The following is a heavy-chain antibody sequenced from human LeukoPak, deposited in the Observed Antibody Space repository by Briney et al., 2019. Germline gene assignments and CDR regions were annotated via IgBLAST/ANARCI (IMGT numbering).Heavy chain of an antibody. V-gene: IGHV3-66*01. J-gene: IGHJ4*02. CDR3: ARYRGAGTAYFDY. CDR1: GFTVSSNY. Sequence: GGSLRLSCAASGFTVSSNYMSWVRQAPGKGLEWVSVIYSGGSTYYADSVKGRFTISRDNSKNTLYLQMSSLRAEDTAVYYCARYRGAGTAYFDYWGQGTLVTVSS. CDR2: IYSGGST. D-gene: IGHD6-19*01.